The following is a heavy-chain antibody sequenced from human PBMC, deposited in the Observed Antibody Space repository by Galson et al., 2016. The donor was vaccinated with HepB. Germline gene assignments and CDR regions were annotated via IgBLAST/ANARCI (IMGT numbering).Heavy chain of an antibody. CDR3: ARSVEGRFDY. Sequence: SLRLSCAASGFTFSSYGMHWVRQAPGKGLEWVAVTSYDGSNKYYADSVKGRFTISRDNSKNTLYLQMNSLRTDDTAVYYCARSVEGRFDYWGQGILVTVSS. D-gene: IGHD1-1*01. V-gene: IGHV3-30*03. CDR1: GFTFSSYG. CDR2: TSYDGSNK. J-gene: IGHJ4*02.